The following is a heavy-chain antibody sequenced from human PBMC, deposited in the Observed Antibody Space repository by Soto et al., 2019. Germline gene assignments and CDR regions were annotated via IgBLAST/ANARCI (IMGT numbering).Heavy chain of an antibody. CDR2: ISGSGGST. D-gene: IGHD3-9*01. CDR1: GFTFSSYA. J-gene: IGHJ4*02. V-gene: IGHV3-23*01. Sequence: PGGSLRLSCAASGFTFSSYAMSWVRQVPGKGLEWVSAISGSGGSTYYADSVKGRFTISRDNTQNALFLLMSNLRVDDTAFYYCARDKDWAFDYWGQGTLVTVSS. CDR3: ARDKDWAFDY.